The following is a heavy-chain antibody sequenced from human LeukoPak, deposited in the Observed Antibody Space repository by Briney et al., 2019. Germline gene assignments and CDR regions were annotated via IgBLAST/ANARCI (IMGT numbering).Heavy chain of an antibody. CDR3: ARASGIPYCSSTSCYTGVDYFDY. J-gene: IGHJ4*02. Sequence: GGSLRLSCAASGFTVSSNYMSWVRQAPGKGLEWVSVIYSGGSTYYADSVKGRFTISRGNSKNTLYLQMNSLRAEDTAVYYCARASGIPYCSSTSCYTGVDYFDYWGQGTLVTVSS. V-gene: IGHV3-53*01. CDR1: GFTVSSNY. D-gene: IGHD2-2*02. CDR2: IYSGGST.